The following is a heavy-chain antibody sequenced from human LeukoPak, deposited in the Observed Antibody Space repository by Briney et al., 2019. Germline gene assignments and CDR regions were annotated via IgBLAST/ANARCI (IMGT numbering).Heavy chain of an antibody. CDR2: INNDGSNT. V-gene: IGHV3-74*01. CDR1: GFTFRSYW. D-gene: IGHD3-22*01. J-gene: IGHJ4*02. CDR3: AGMPSSGYYYFDY. Sequence: GGSLRLSCAASGFTFRSYWIHWVRQAPGKGLVWVSRINNDGSNTIYADSVKGRFTMSRDNAKNTLYLQMNSLRAEDTAVYYCAGMPSSGYYYFDYWGQGTLVTVSS.